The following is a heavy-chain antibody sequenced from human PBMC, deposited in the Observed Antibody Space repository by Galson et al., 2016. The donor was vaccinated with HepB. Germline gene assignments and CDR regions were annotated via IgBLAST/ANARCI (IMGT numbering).Heavy chain of an antibody. V-gene: IGHV3-73*01. Sequence: SLRLSCAASGFTLSGPVTHWVRQASGKGLEWVGRIRSKANSYATAYAASVKGRFTISRDDSKNTAYLQMNSLKAEDTAIYYCARGHPQVGASLWGQGILVTVSS. J-gene: IGHJ4*02. D-gene: IGHD1-26*01. CDR2: IRSKANSYAT. CDR1: GFTLSGPV. CDR3: ARGHPQVGASL.